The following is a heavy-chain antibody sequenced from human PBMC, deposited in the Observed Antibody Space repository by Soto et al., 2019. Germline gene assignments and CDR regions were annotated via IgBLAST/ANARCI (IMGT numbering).Heavy chain of an antibody. J-gene: IGHJ6*02. CDR3: ARTEASSWSFFYYGMDV. D-gene: IGHD6-13*01. Sequence: TSETLSLTCSVSGGSISSDDYYWSWIRQSPGKGLEWIGCVYYSDSTNYNPSLKSRVTISLDRSKNQFSLRLSSVTAADTAVYYCARTEASSWSFFYYGMDVWGQGTAVTVSS. V-gene: IGHV4-61*08. CDR2: VYYSDST. CDR1: GGSISSDDYY.